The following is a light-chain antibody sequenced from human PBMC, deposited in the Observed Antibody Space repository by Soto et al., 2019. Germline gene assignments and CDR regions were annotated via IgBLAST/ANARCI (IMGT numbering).Light chain of an antibody. V-gene: IGKV1-33*01. CDR2: DAS. J-gene: IGKJ4*01. Sequence: DIQLTQSPSSLSASVGDRVTITCQASQDISIYLNWYQKKAGGAPNLLIDDASKLKTGVPSRFTGNGSVTHFTFTINNLQPEDIATYYCQQYENLPMTFGRGTRVE. CDR1: QDISIY. CDR3: QQYENLPMT.